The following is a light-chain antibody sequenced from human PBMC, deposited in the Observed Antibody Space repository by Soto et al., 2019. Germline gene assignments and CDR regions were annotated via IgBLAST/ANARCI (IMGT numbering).Light chain of an antibody. Sequence: QSALTQPRSVSGSPGQSVTISCTGTSSDVGGYNYVSWYQQHPGKAPKLMIYDVSKRPSGVPDRFSGSKSGNTASLTISGLRAEDEADYYCCSYAGTDTGVFGGGTKLT. J-gene: IGLJ2*01. V-gene: IGLV2-11*01. CDR2: DVS. CDR3: CSYAGTDTGV. CDR1: SSDVGGYNY.